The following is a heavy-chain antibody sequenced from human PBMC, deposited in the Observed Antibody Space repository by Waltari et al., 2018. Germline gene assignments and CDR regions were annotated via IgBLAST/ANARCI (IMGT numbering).Heavy chain of an antibody. D-gene: IGHD3-22*01. CDR3: ARVVYYDSSGYYDY. CDR1: GFTFSSYA. J-gene: IGHJ4*02. V-gene: IGHV3-30-3*01. Sequence: PGRSLRLSCAASGFTFSSYAMHWVRQAPGKGLEWVAVISYDGSNKYYADSVKGRFTISRDNSKNTLYLQMNSLRAEDTAVYYCARVVYYDSSGYYDYWGQGTLVTVSS. CDR2: ISYDGSNK.